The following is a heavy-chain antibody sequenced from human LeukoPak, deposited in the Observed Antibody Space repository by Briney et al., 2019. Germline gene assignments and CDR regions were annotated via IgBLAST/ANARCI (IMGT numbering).Heavy chain of an antibody. J-gene: IGHJ4*02. CDR1: GASIRSNW. V-gene: IGHV4-4*02. CDR3: VRDRGELSYSHDY. Sequence: SETLSLTCAVSGASIRSNWWNWVRQPPGKGLEWIGEIHHSGSANYNPSLKSRVTISLDTSENQFSLRLSSVTAADTAVYYCVRDRGELSYSHDYWGQGTLVTVSS. CDR2: IHHSGSA. D-gene: IGHD3-10*01.